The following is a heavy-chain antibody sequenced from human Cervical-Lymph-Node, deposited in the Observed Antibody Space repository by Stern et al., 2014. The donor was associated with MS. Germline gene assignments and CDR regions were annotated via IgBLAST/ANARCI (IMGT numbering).Heavy chain of an antibody. CDR3: AKQYFDSSGYSYYYGMDV. Sequence: EMQLVESGGDLVQPGGSLRLSCAASGFTFNKYAMNWVRQAPGQGLEWVSTISGRGGSIYYADSVKGRFTISRDNSENTLYLQMHSLRAEDTAIYYCAKQYFDSSGYSYYYGMDVWGQGTTVTVSS. CDR1: GFTFNKYA. CDR2: ISGRGGSI. J-gene: IGHJ6*02. D-gene: IGHD3-22*01. V-gene: IGHV3-23*04.